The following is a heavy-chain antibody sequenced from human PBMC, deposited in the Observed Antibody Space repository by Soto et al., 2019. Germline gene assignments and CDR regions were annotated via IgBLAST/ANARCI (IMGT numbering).Heavy chain of an antibody. CDR2: IYYSGST. J-gene: IGHJ6*03. CDR3: ARVFVGIGVVINYYYYMDV. V-gene: IGHV4-59*01. CDR1: GGSISSYY. Sequence: SETLSLTCTVSGGSISSYYWSWIRQPPGKGLEWIGYIYYSGSTNYNPSLKSRVTISVDTSKNQFSLKLSSVTAADTAVYYCARVFVGIGVVINYYYYMDVWGKGTTVTVSS. D-gene: IGHD3-3*01.